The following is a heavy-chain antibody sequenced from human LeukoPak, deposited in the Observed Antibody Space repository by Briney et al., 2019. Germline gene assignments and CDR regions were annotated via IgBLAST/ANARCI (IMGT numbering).Heavy chain of an antibody. CDR2: IGSAGYT. CDR3: VRQPDSARYGFAY. D-gene: IGHD1-14*01. J-gene: IGHJ4*02. Sequence: GGSLRLSCEVSGVTFDNNEMHWVRQTTGKGLEWVSAIGSAGYTYYADPVRGRFTITRDNAKQSLYLQMDSLRVEDTAVYHCVRQPDSARYGFAYWGRGTQVTVSS. V-gene: IGHV3-13*01. CDR1: GVTFDNNE.